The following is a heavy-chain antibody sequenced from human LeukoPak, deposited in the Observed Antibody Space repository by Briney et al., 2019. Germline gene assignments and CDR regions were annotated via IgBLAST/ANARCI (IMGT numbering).Heavy chain of an antibody. J-gene: IGHJ4*02. D-gene: IGHD1-26*01. CDR3: ASGGIYYGAAFDF. CDR2: INSYGAYT. CDR1: GFTFSSYD. Sequence: GGTLRLSCAASGFTFSSYDMSWVRQAPGKGLEWVSTINSYGAYTYYADSVRGRFTISRDNSKNSLYLQMNSLRAEDTALYYCASGGIYYGAAFDFWGQGSLVTVSA. V-gene: IGHV3-23*01.